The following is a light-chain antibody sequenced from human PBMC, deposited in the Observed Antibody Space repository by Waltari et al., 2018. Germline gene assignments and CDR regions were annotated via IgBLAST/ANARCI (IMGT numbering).Light chain of an antibody. CDR2: WAS. CDR3: QQYYSTPPLT. Sequence: DIVMTKSPDSLAVSLGEWATINCKSSQSVLYRSNNKNYLAWYQQKPGQPPRLLIYWASTRESGVPDRFSGSGSETDFTLTISSLQAEDVAVYYCQQYYSTPPLTFGGGTKVEIK. V-gene: IGKV4-1*01. CDR1: QSVLYRSNNKNY. J-gene: IGKJ4*01.